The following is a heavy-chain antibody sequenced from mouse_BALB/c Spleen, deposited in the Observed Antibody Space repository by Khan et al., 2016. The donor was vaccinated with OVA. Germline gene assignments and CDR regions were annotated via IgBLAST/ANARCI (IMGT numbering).Heavy chain of an antibody. CDR1: GYTFTDFT. CDR3: ARGGGGDRFAY. CDR2: VNTYYGDA. J-gene: IGHJ3*01. V-gene: IGHV1S137*01. Sequence: QVRLQQSGAELVRPGVSVKISCKGSGYTFTDFTMHWVKQSHAKSLEWIGVVNTYYGDATYNQKFKGKATMTVDKSSTTAYMELARLTSEDSAICYCARGGGGDRFAYWGQGTLVTVSA.